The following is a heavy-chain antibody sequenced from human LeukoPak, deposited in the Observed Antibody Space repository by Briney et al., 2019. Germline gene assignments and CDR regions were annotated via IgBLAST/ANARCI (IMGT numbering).Heavy chain of an antibody. Sequence: GASVKVSCKVSGYTLTELSMHWVRQAPGKGLEWMGGFDPEDGETIYAQKFQGRVTMTEDTSTDTAYMELSSLRSEDTAVYYCATVREKYSSSWYLPSHYYFDYWGQGTLVTVSS. CDR3: ATVREKYSSSWYLPSHYYFDY. J-gene: IGHJ4*02. CDR2: FDPEDGET. D-gene: IGHD6-13*01. CDR1: GYTLTELS. V-gene: IGHV1-24*01.